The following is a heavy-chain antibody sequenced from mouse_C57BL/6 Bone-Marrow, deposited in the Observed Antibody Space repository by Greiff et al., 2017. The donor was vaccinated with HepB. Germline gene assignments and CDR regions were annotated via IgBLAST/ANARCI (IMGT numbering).Heavy chain of an antibody. CDR1: GFTFSDYG. V-gene: IGHV5-15*04. Sequence: EVKVEESGGGLVQPGGSLKLSCAASGFTFSDYGMAWVRQAPRKGPEWVAFISNLAYSIYYADTVTGRFTISRENAKNTLYLEMSSLRSEDTAMYYCARHGANYSNLFMDYWGQGTGVTVSS. CDR3: ARHGANYSNLFMDY. J-gene: IGHJ4*01. D-gene: IGHD2-5*01. CDR2: ISNLAYSI.